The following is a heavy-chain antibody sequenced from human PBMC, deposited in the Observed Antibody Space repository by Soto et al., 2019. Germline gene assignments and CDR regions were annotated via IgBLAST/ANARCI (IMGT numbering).Heavy chain of an antibody. CDR3: AKDRSRSFGVVIVYYGMDV. D-gene: IGHD3-3*01. Sequence: GGSLRLSCAASGLSFGSYAMSWVRQAPGKGLEWVSAISGSGDTTYHADSVKGRFTISRDNSKNTLYLQMNSLRAEDTAVYYCAKDRSRSFGVVIVYYGMDVWGQGTTVTVSS. V-gene: IGHV3-23*01. J-gene: IGHJ6*02. CDR2: ISGSGDTT. CDR1: GLSFGSYA.